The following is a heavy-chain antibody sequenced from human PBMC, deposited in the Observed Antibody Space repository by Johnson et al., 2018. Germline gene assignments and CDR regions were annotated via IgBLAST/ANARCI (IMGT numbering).Heavy chain of an antibody. CDR2: ISYDGSNK. CDR3: ARDPSVGLGVFQH. D-gene: IGHD2-8*01. J-gene: IGHJ1*01. V-gene: IGHV3-30*03. Sequence: QVQLVQSGGGVVQPGRSLRLSCAASGFTFSSYGMHWVRQAPGKGLEGVAVISYDGSNKYYADSVKGRFTISRDNSKNTLYLQMNSLRAEDTAWYYCARDPSVGLGVFQHWGQGTLVTVSS. CDR1: GFTFSSYG.